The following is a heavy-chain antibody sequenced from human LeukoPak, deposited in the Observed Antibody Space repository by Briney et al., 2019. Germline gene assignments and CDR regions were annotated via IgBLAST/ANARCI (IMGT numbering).Heavy chain of an antibody. V-gene: IGHV4-61*08. CDR1: GGSISSGGYY. Sequence: SETLSLTCTVSGGSISSGGYYWSWIRQHPGKGLEWIGYIYYSGSTSYNPSLKSRLTISLDSSKNQFSLKLSSVTAADTAVYYCARARSGLDYWGQGTLVTVSS. D-gene: IGHD3-22*01. CDR2: IYYSGST. J-gene: IGHJ4*02. CDR3: ARARSGLDY.